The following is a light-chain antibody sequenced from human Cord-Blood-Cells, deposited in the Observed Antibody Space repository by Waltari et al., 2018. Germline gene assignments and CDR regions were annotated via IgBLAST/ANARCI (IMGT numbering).Light chain of an antibody. CDR2: GAS. CDR3: QQYNNWPPLT. J-gene: IGKJ4*01. Sequence: EIVMTQSPATLSVSPGERATLSGRASQSVSSNLAWYQQNPGQAPRLLIYGASTRATGIPARFSGSGSGTEFTLTISSLQSEDFAVYYCQQYNNWPPLTFGGGSKVEIK. CDR1: QSVSSN. V-gene: IGKV3-15*01.